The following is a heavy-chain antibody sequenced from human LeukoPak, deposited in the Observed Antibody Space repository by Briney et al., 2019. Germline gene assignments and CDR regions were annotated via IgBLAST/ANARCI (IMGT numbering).Heavy chain of an antibody. Sequence: ASVKVSCKASGYTFTDFYMLWVRQAPGQGLEWMGWINPNSGGTDYAQKFQGRVTMTRDTSTSTAYMELRSLGSDDTAVYYCARATNTIFGVVLEDYYYYMDVWGKGTTVTVSS. J-gene: IGHJ6*03. V-gene: IGHV1-2*02. CDR1: GYTFTDFY. D-gene: IGHD3-3*01. CDR2: INPNSGGT. CDR3: ARATNTIFGVVLEDYYYYMDV.